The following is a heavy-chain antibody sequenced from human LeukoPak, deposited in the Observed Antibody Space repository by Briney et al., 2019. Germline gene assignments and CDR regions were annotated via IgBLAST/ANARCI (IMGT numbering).Heavy chain of an antibody. CDR3: ARNPVTGSNPKFDY. J-gene: IGHJ4*02. CDR1: GGSISHYY. Sequence: SETLSLTCTVSGGSISHYYWSWIRQPAGKGLEWIGRIYSSGSTNYNPSLKGRVTMSVDTSKKQFSLKLSSVTAADTAVYYCARNPVTGSNPKFDYWGQGTLVTVSS. CDR2: IYSSGST. V-gene: IGHV4-4*07. D-gene: IGHD3-9*01.